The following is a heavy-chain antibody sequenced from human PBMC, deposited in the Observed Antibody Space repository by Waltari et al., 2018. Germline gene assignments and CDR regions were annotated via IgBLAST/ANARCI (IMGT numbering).Heavy chain of an antibody. V-gene: IGHV3-7*01. J-gene: IGHJ5*02. Sequence: EVQLVESGGGLVQPGGSLRLSCAASGFTFSSYWMSWVRQAPGKGLEWVANIKQDGSEKYYVDSGKGRFTISRDNAKNSLYLQMNSLRAEDTAVYYCARERGYYDSSGYGWFDPWGQGTLVTVSS. CDR2: IKQDGSEK. D-gene: IGHD3-22*01. CDR1: GFTFSSYW. CDR3: ARERGYYDSSGYGWFDP.